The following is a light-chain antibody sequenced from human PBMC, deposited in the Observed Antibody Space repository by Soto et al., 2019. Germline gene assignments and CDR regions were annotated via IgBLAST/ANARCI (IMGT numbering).Light chain of an antibody. J-gene: IGLJ3*02. CDR2: DVN. V-gene: IGLV2-11*01. CDR1: SSDVGAYNY. Sequence: QSALIQPRSVSGSPGQSVTISCTGTSSDVGAYNYVSWYQHNPDKAPRLMIYDVNKRPSGVPDRFSGSKSGNAASLTVSGLQAEDGGDYYCCSYGGTYTVFGGGTRLTVL. CDR3: CSYGGTYTV.